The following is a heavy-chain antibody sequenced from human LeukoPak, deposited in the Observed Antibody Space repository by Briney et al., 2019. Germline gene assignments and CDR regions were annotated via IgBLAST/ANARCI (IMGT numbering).Heavy chain of an antibody. D-gene: IGHD6-19*01. CDR1: GGTFSSYA. CDR2: IIPIFGTA. Sequence: ASVKVSCKASGGTFSSYAISWVRQAPGQGLEWMGGIIPIFGTANYAQKFQGRVTITADESTSTAYMELSSLRSEDTAVYYCARDGIPGIAVAGNWFDPWGQGTLVTVSS. V-gene: IGHV1-69*13. CDR3: ARDGIPGIAVAGNWFDP. J-gene: IGHJ5*02.